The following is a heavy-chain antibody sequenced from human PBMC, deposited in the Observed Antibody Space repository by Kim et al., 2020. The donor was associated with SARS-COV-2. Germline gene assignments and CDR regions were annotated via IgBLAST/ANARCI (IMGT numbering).Heavy chain of an antibody. CDR1: GFTFSSYV. CDR2: IYSSGSSK. J-gene: IGHJ4*01. V-gene: IGHV3-23*03. D-gene: IGHD6-13*01. Sequence: GGSLRLSCAASGFTFSSYVMSWVRQAPGKGLEWVSLIYSSGSSKYYADSVKGRFTISRDNSKNALYLQMNGLRAEDTAVYYCAKEADYSSSWYLGDFDY. CDR3: AKEADYSSSWYLGDFDY.